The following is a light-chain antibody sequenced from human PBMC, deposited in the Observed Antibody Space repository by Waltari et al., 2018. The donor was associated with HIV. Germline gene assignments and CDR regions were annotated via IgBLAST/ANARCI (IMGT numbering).Light chain of an antibody. CDR3: QVWDSSSGVV. J-gene: IGLJ2*01. Sequence: SYVLTQSPSVPVAPGKTARITCGGNNIGSKSVHWYQQKQGQAPVLVIYYDSDGPSGIPERVAGSNAGNTATLTISRVEAGDEADYYGQVWDSSSGVVFGGGTRLTVL. CDR2: YDS. V-gene: IGLV3-21*04. CDR1: NIGSKS.